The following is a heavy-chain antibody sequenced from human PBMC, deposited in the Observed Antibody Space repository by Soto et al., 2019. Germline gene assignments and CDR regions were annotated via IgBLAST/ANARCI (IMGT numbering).Heavy chain of an antibody. Sequence: EVQLLESGGGLVQPGGSLRLSCAASGFTFSSYAMSWVRQAPGKGLEWVSAISGSGGSTYYADSVKGRFTISRDNSKNTLYLQKNSLRAEDTAVYYCAKGSWLRKRTFDYWGQGTLVTVSS. J-gene: IGHJ4*02. CDR2: ISGSGGST. CDR1: GFTFSSYA. CDR3: AKGSWLRKRTFDY. V-gene: IGHV3-23*01. D-gene: IGHD5-12*01.